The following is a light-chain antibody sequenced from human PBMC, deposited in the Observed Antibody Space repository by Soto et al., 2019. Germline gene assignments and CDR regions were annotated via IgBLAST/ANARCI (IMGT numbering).Light chain of an antibody. CDR1: SSDVGSYNL. J-gene: IGLJ3*02. CDR2: GGS. V-gene: IGLV2-23*01. CDR3: CSYAGSSPGV. Sequence: QSALTQPASVSGSPGQSITISCTGTSSDVGSYNLVSWYQQHPGKAPKLMIYGGSKRPSGVSNRSSGSKSGNTASLTISGLQAEDEADYYCCSYAGSSPGVFGGGTKLTVL.